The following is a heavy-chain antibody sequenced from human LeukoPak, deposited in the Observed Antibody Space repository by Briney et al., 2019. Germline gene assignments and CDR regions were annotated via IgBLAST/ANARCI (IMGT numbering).Heavy chain of an antibody. Sequence: GGSLRLSCAASGFTFSTYSMNWVRQAPGKGLEWVSSISGSSTYIFYADSVKGRFTISRDNAKNSLYLQMNSLRVEDTAVYYCARVKGTERDYSGQGTLVTVSS. V-gene: IGHV3-21*01. J-gene: IGHJ4*02. CDR1: GFTFSTYS. CDR2: ISGSSTYI. D-gene: IGHD3/OR15-3a*01. CDR3: ARVKGTERDY.